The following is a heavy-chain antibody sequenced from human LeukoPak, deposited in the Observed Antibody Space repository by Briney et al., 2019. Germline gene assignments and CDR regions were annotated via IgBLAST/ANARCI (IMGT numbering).Heavy chain of an antibody. D-gene: IGHD3-22*01. CDR1: GGSVSSYY. J-gene: IGHJ4*02. V-gene: IGHV4-59*02. Sequence: SETLSLTCTVSGGSVSSYYWSWIRQPPGKGLEWIGYIYYSGSTNYNPSLKSRVSISVDTSKNQFSLKLSSVTAADTAVYYCARGPYYYDSSGYDYWGQGILVTVSS. CDR2: IYYSGST. CDR3: ARGPYYYDSSGYDY.